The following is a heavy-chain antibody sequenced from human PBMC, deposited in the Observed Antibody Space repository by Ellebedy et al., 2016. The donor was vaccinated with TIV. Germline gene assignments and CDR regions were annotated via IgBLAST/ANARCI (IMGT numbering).Heavy chain of an antibody. CDR3: AKDSSLRYFDAHSFYYGMVV. CDR2: IHRDGTTT. CDR1: GFTFSDYW. J-gene: IGHJ6*02. Sequence: GESLKISCAASGFTFSDYWMHWVRQVPGRGLVWVSRIHRDGTTTNYADSVKGRFTISRDNAKNTLDLQMNNLRAEDTGVYYSAKDSSLRYFDAHSFYYGMVVWGQGTTVTVSS. V-gene: IGHV3-74*01. D-gene: IGHD3-9*01.